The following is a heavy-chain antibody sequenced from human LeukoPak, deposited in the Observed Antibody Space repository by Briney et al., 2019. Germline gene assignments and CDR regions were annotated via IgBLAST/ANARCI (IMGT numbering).Heavy chain of an antibody. D-gene: IGHD3-3*01. J-gene: IGHJ4*02. CDR3: AKVYYDSWRGPLPLLFDY. CDR1: GGSFSGYY. Sequence: SETLSLTCAVYGGSFSGYYWSWIRQPPGKGLEWIGDINQNGSTNYNPSLKSRITISVDTSKNQYSLKLSPVTAADTAEYYCAKVYYDSWRGPLPLLFDYWGQGTLVTVSS. V-gene: IGHV4-34*01. CDR2: INQNGST.